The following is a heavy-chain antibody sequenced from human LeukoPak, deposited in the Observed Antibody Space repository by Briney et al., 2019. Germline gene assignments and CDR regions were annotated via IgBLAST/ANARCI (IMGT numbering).Heavy chain of an antibody. Sequence: GGSLRLSCAASGFTFSSYWMSWVRQAPGKGLEWVANIKQDGSEKYYVDSVKGRFTISRDNAKNSLYLQMNSPRAEDTAVYYCARCYDSSGYYYVPFDYWGQGTLVTVSS. CDR1: GFTFSSYW. V-gene: IGHV3-7*01. CDR3: ARCYDSSGYYYVPFDY. J-gene: IGHJ4*02. CDR2: IKQDGSEK. D-gene: IGHD3-22*01.